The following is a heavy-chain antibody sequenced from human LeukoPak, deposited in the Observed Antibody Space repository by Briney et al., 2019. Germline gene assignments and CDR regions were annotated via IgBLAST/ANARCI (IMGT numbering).Heavy chain of an antibody. V-gene: IGHV4-59*12. Sequence: PSETLSLTCTVTGGSISSYYWTWIRQPPGKGLEWIGYVYHSGSTNYNPSLRSRVTMALDKSKNHLSLNLTSVTAADTAVYYCSRENGAFSPFGYWGQGTLVTVPS. CDR2: VYHSGST. CDR1: GGSISSYY. D-gene: IGHD2-8*01. J-gene: IGHJ4*02. CDR3: SRENGAFSPFGY.